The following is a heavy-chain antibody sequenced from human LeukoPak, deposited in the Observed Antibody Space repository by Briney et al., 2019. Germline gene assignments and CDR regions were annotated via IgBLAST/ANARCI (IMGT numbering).Heavy chain of an antibody. CDR2: ISPNSGAT. J-gene: IGHJ6*02. CDR3: ARGREWNYYAHYYGMDV. Sequence: ASVKVSCKASGYTFTDYYMHWVRQAPGQGLEWMAWISPNSGATTYAQKFQGRVTMTRDTSISTAYMELSRLTSNDTAVYYCARGREWNYYAHYYGMDVWGQGTTVTVSS. D-gene: IGHD3-10*01. V-gene: IGHV1-2*02. CDR1: GYTFTDYY.